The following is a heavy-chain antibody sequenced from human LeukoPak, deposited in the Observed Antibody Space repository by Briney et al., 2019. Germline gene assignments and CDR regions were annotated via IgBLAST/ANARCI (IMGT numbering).Heavy chain of an antibody. CDR1: GGSISSSSYY. V-gene: IGHV4-39*07. Sequence: SETLSLTCTVSGGSISSSSYYWGWIRQPPGKGLEWIGRIYTSGSTNYNPSLKSRVTISVDTSKNQFSLKLSSVTAADTAVYYCEGSGRYKSGYYYYYMDVWGKGTTVTISS. CDR3: EGSGRYKSGYYYYYMDV. J-gene: IGHJ6*03. D-gene: IGHD3-10*01. CDR2: IYTSGST.